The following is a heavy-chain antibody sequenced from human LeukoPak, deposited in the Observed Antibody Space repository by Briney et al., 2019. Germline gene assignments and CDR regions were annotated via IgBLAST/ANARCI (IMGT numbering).Heavy chain of an antibody. D-gene: IGHD4-4*01. CDR1: GGSISSYY. Sequence: SETLSLTCTVSGGSISSYYWSWLRQPAGKGLEWIGRIYTSGSTNYNPSLKSRVTMSVDTSKNQFSLKLSSVTAADTAVYHCARDGYSNYVHYYYYGMDVWGQGTTVTVSS. J-gene: IGHJ6*02. CDR2: IYTSGST. CDR3: ARDGYSNYVHYYYYGMDV. V-gene: IGHV4-4*07.